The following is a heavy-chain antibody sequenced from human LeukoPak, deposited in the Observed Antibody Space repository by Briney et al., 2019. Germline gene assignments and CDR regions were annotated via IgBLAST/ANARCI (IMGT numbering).Heavy chain of an antibody. CDR1: GYSISSGYY. Sequence: SETLSLTCAVSGYSISSGYYWGWIRQPPGKGLEWIGSIYHSGSTYYNPSLKSRVTISVDTSKNQFSLKLSSVTAADTAVYYCARAVPFDPWAREPWSPSPQ. V-gene: IGHV4-38-2*01. CDR3: ARAVPFDP. J-gene: IGHJ5*02. CDR2: IYHSGST.